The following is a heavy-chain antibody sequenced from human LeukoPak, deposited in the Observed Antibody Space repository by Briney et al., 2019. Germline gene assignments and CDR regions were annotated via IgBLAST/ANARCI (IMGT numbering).Heavy chain of an antibody. CDR3: AQVAGTPYYYYYYMDV. J-gene: IGHJ6*03. D-gene: IGHD6-19*01. Sequence: KPSETLSLTCTVSGGSISSSSYYWGWIRQPPGKGLEWIGSIYYSGSTYYNPSLKSRVTISVDTSKNQFSLKLSSVTAADTAVYYCAQVAGTPYYYYYYMDVWGKGTTVTVYS. V-gene: IGHV4-39*01. CDR2: IYYSGST. CDR1: GGSISSSSYY.